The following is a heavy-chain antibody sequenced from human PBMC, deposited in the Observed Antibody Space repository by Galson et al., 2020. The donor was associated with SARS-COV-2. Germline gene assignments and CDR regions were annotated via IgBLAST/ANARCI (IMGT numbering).Heavy chain of an antibody. CDR1: GYTLTELS. CDR3: ATAPPVSLTGSSRQYYYYGMDV. Sequence: ASVKVSCKVSGYTLTELSMHWVRQAPGKGLEWMGGFDPEDGETIYAQKFQGRVTMTEDTSTDTAYMELSSLRSEDTAVYYCATAPPVSLTGSSRQYYYYGMDVWGQGTTVTVSS. J-gene: IGHJ6*02. CDR2: FDPEDGET. V-gene: IGHV1-24*01. D-gene: IGHD3-9*01.